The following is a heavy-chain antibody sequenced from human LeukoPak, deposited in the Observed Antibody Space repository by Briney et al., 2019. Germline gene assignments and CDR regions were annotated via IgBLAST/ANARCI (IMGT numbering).Heavy chain of an antibody. Sequence: GGSLRLSCAASGFTFSSYEMNWVRQAPGKGLEWISYISSSGSTMYYADSVKGRFTISRDNAKNSLYLQMNSLRAEDTAIYYCASSSWYALDYWGLGTLVTVSS. CDR1: GFTFSSYE. CDR2: ISSSGSTM. CDR3: ASSSWYALDY. D-gene: IGHD6-13*01. V-gene: IGHV3-48*03. J-gene: IGHJ4*02.